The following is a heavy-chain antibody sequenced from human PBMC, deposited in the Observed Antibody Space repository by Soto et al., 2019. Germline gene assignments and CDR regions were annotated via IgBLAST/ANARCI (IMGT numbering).Heavy chain of an antibody. V-gene: IGHV4-59*04. D-gene: IGHD7-27*01. J-gene: IGHJ4*02. Sequence: LTCTVSGGSISSYYWSWIRQPPGKGLEWIGYIYYSGSTYNNPSLTSRVTISVDTSRNQFSLQLTSVSAADTAVYYCATGPSGDKVDSWGQGILVTVSS. CDR2: IYYSGST. CDR3: ATGPSGDKVDS. CDR1: GGSISSYY.